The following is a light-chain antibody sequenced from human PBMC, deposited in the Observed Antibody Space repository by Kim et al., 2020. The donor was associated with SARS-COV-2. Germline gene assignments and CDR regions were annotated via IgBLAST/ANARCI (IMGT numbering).Light chain of an antibody. CDR1: QDIRND. J-gene: IGKJ5*01. Sequence: ASVGDRVPTSCRARQDIRNDLGWYQQNPGRAPKRLIYGASSLQSGVPSRFSGSGSGTEFTLTISSLQPEDFATYFCLQHNSYPITFGQGTRLEIK. CDR2: GAS. V-gene: IGKV1-17*01. CDR3: LQHNSYPIT.